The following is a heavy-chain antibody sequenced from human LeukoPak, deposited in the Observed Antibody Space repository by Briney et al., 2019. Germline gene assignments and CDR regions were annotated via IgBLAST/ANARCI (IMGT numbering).Heavy chain of an antibody. CDR3: ARDLGRSSSQSMYYYYGMDV. CDR1: GFTFSDYY. D-gene: IGHD6-13*01. V-gene: IGHV3-11*01. CDR2: ISSSGSTI. Sequence: GGSLRLSCAASGFTFSDYYMSWIRQAPGKGLEWVSYISSSGSTIYYADSMKGRFTFSRDNAKNSLYLQMNSLRAEDTAVYYCARDLGRSSSQSMYYYYGMDVWGQGTTVTVSS. J-gene: IGHJ6*02.